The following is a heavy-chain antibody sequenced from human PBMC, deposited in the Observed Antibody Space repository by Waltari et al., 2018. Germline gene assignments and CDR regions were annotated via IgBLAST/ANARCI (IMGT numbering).Heavy chain of an antibody. CDR3: ARALAAAGKRLAY. Sequence: QVHLVQSGAELKKPGTSVKISCKASGFPFTNYAIHWVRQAPGQRLEWMGWFNAGNRLTKHSRNFQGRVTITRDTSATTAYMELSGLTSEDTAVYYCARALAAAGKRLAYWGQGTLVIVSS. CDR1: GFPFTNYA. CDR2: FNAGNRLT. J-gene: IGHJ4*02. V-gene: IGHV1-3*01. D-gene: IGHD6-13*01.